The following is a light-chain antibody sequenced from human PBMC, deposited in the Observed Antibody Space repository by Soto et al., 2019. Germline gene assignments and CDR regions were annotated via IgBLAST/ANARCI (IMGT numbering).Light chain of an antibody. Sequence: DIVMTQSPDSLAVSLGERATINCKSSLSILYSPNNKNYLAWYQQKPGQPPKLLIYWASTRESGVPDRFSGSGSGTDFILTISRLQAEDVAVYYCQHYLNTPQHFGQGTKVEIK. CDR3: QHYLNTPQH. V-gene: IGKV4-1*01. CDR1: LSILYSPNNKNY. J-gene: IGKJ1*01. CDR2: WAS.